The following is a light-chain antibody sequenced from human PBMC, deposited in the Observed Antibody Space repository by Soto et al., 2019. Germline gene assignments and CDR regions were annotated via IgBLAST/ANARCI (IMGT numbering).Light chain of an antibody. J-gene: IGKJ5*01. Sequence: DIQMTQSPSSLSASVGDRVTITCRASQSISSYLNWYQQKPGKAPKLLIYAASRLQSGVPSRFSGGGSGTDFTLTIRSLQPEDFATYYCQQSYSTLVTFGQGTRLEL. CDR1: QSISSY. V-gene: IGKV1-39*01. CDR2: AAS. CDR3: QQSYSTLVT.